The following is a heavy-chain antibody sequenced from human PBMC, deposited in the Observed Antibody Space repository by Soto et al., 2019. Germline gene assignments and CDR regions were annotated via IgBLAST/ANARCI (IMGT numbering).Heavy chain of an antibody. CDR1: GFTFSSYG. D-gene: IGHD1-26*01. CDR2: ISYDGSNK. V-gene: IGHV3-30*18. CDR3: AKDRTRDSGSYYFDY. J-gene: IGHJ4*02. Sequence: PGGSLRLSCAASGFTFSSYGMHWVRQAPGKGLEWVAVISYDGSNKYYADSVKGRFTISRDNSKNTLYLQMNSLRAEDTAVYYCAKDRTRDSGSYYFDYWGQGTLVTVSS.